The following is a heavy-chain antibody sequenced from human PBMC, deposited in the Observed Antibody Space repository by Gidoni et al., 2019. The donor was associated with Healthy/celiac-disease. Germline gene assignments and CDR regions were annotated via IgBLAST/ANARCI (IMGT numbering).Heavy chain of an antibody. V-gene: IGHV1-18*01. CDR2: FSAYNGNT. J-gene: IGHJ6*02. CDR1: GYTFTSHG. Sequence: QVQLVQSGAEVKKPGASVKVSCKASGYTFTSHGISWVRLAPGQGLGWMGWFSAYNGNTNYAQKLQGRVTMTTDTSTSTAYMELRSLRSDDTAVYYCARDQVRYFDWLLSQGDYYYYGMDVWGQGTTVTVSS. CDR3: ARDQVRYFDWLLSQGDYYYYGMDV. D-gene: IGHD3-9*01.